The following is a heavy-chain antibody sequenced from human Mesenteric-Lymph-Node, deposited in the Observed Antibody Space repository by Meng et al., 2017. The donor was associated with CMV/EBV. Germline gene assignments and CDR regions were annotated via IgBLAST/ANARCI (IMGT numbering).Heavy chain of an antibody. J-gene: IGHJ4*02. D-gene: IGHD6-13*01. V-gene: IGHV1-18*01. CDR1: GYTFNSYG. Sequence: ASVKVSCKASGYTFNSYGISWVRQAPGQGLEWMGWISAYNGNTNYAQKLQGRVTMTTDTSTRTAYMELRSLRADDTAVYYCEGGIAAADYWGQGTLVTVSS. CDR2: ISAYNGNT. CDR3: EGGIAAADY.